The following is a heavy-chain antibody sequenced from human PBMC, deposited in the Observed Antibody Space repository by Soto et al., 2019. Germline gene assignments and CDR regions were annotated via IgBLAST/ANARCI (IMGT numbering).Heavy chain of an antibody. CDR1: GFTFSSCW. Sequence: DVQLVESGGGLVQPGGSLRLSCAASGFTFSSCWMHWVRQAPGKGLVWVSRINSDGSTTSYTDSVKGRFTISRDNAKNTLYLQMNSLRAEETAVYYCERGGYGSGYYHFDYWGQGTLVTVSS. V-gene: IGHV3-74*01. CDR3: ERGGYGSGYYHFDY. J-gene: IGHJ4*02. CDR2: INSDGSTT. D-gene: IGHD3-10*01.